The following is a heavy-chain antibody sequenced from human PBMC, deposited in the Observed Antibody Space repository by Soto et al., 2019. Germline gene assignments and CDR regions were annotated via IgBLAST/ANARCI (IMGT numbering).Heavy chain of an antibody. Sequence: QVQLVQSGAEVKKPGASVKISCTASGYTVTTHYMHWVRQAPGRGLEWMGAINPGSGAAKYTQTFQARVTMTRDTSTNTVYTEMSALRSGDTAVFYCARGGEVGVAGSAAFDMWGQGTMVTVSS. CDR2: INPGSGAA. CDR3: ARGGEVGVAGSAAFDM. V-gene: IGHV1-46*01. CDR1: GYTVTTHY. D-gene: IGHD3-3*01. J-gene: IGHJ3*02.